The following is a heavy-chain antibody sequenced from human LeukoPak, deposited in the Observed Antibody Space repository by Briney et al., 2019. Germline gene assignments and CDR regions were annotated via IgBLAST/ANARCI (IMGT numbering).Heavy chain of an antibody. CDR2: INIDGGTI. Sequence: GGSLRLSCAASGFTFSNYWMHWVRQAPGKGLVWVSRINIDGGTINYADSVKGRFTISRDNAKNTLYLQMNSLRAEDTAVYYCARDRWAAAGTGMGYWGQGTLVTVSS. V-gene: IGHV3-74*01. J-gene: IGHJ4*02. CDR1: GFTFSNYW. D-gene: IGHD6-13*01. CDR3: ARDRWAAAGTGMGY.